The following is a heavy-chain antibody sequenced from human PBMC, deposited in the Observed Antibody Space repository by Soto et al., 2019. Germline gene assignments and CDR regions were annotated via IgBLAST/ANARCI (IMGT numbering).Heavy chain of an antibody. CDR3: AMGLAAAGPLDY. D-gene: IGHD6-13*01. J-gene: IGHJ4*02. CDR2: ISGSGGTP. Sequence: GSLRLSCAASGFTFSNSAMSWVRQAPGRGLEWVSTISGSGGTPYYADSVKGRFTISRDNSKNTLYLVLNSLRAEDTALYYCAMGLAAAGPLDYWGQGTLVTVSS. CDR1: GFTFSNSA. V-gene: IGHV3-23*01.